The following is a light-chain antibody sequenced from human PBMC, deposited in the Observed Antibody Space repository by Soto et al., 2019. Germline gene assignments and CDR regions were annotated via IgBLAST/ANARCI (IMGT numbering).Light chain of an antibody. V-gene: IGKV4-1*01. Sequence: DIMMTQSPDSLAVSLGERDTINCKSSQSVLYSSNNKNYLAWYQQKPGQPPKLLIYWASTRESGVPDRFSGSGSGTDFTLTISSLQAEDVAVYYCQQYYSTPDTFGQGTKLEIK. CDR1: QSVLYSSNNKNY. J-gene: IGKJ2*01. CDR3: QQYYSTPDT. CDR2: WAS.